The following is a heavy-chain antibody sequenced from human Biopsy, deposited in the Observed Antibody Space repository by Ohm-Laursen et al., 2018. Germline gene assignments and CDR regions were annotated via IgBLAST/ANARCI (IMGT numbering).Heavy chain of an antibody. D-gene: IGHD4-23*01. V-gene: IGHV4-59*11. CDR1: GGSFTGHY. CDR3: ARGSNDFGGLYFTR. Sequence: SETLSLTCTVSGGSFTGHYWSWIRQPPGKGLEWIGHISYTGYTSYNASLKSRVTISVDTSRNHFSLRLGSLTAADTAVYYCARGSNDFGGLYFTRWGQGTLLTVSS. CDR2: ISYTGYT. J-gene: IGHJ4*02.